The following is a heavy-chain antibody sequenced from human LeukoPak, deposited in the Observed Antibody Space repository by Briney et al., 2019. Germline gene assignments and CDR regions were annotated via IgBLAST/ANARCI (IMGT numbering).Heavy chain of an antibody. Sequence: GGSLRLSCSAFRFSFSSYGMSWVRQSPGKGLEWVAFIRYDGNEKYYADSVKGRLTISRDNSKNTLFLQMTRLTADDTAVYYCAKDYYSAGSYPTTPFGQWGQGTLVTVSS. D-gene: IGHD3-10*01. CDR3: AKDYYSAGSYPTTPFGQ. V-gene: IGHV3-30*02. CDR1: RFSFSSYG. J-gene: IGHJ4*02. CDR2: IRYDGNEK.